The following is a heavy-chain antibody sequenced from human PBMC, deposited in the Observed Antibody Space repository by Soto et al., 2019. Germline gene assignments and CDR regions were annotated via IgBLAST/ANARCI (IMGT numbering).Heavy chain of an antibody. J-gene: IGHJ4*02. CDR2: ISGSGSTI. CDR1: GFTFSDYY. CDR3: ARTAGGTFDY. Sequence: QVQLVESGGGLVKPGGSLRLSCAASGFTFSDYYMNWLRQTPGKGLEWVSYISGSGSTIDYADSVKGRFTISRDNAKNSLYLQISSLGAEDTAVYYCARTAGGTFDYWGQGTLVTVSS. D-gene: IGHD3-16*01. V-gene: IGHV3-11*01.